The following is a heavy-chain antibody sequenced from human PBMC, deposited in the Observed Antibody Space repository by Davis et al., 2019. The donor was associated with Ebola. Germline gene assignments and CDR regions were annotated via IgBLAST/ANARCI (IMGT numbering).Heavy chain of an antibody. CDR3: TLGSSPEY. CDR2: IRSKANSYAT. J-gene: IGHJ4*02. D-gene: IGHD6-13*01. Sequence: GGSLRLSCAASGFTFSGSAMHWVRQASGKGLEWVGRIRSKANSYATAYAASVKGRFTISRDDSKSTAYLQMNSLKTEDTAVYYCTLGSSPEYWGQGTLVTVSS. CDR1: GFTFSGSA. V-gene: IGHV3-73*01.